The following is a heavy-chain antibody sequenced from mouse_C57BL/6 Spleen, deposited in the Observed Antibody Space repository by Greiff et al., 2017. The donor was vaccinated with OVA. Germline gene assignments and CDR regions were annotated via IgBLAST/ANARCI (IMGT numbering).Heavy chain of an antibody. J-gene: IGHJ2*01. Sequence: VQLQQSGPELVKPGASVKISCKASGYTFTDYYMNWVKQSHGKSLEWIGDINPNNGGTSYNQKFKGKATLTVDKSSSTAYMELRSLTSEDSAVYYCARSDYYGSRGGGYWGQGTTLTVSS. CDR3: ARSDYYGSRGGGY. CDR2: INPNNGGT. CDR1: GYTFTDYY. D-gene: IGHD1-1*01. V-gene: IGHV1-26*01.